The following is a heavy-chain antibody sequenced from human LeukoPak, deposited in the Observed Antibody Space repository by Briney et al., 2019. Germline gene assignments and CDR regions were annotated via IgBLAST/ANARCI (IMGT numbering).Heavy chain of an antibody. J-gene: IGHJ4*02. V-gene: IGHV3-9*01. Sequence: GGSLRLSCAASGFTFSSYGMHWVRQAPGKGLEWVSGISWNSGSIGYADSVKGRFTISRDNAKNSLYLQMNSLRAEDTALYYCAKDNMVGYYFDYWGQGTLVTVSS. D-gene: IGHD4/OR15-4a*01. CDR3: AKDNMVGYYFDY. CDR2: ISWNSGSI. CDR1: GFTFSSYG.